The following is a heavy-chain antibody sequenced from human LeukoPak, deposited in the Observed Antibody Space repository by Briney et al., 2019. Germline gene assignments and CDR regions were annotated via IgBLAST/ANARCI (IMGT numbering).Heavy chain of an antibody. CDR2: INHSGST. V-gene: IGHV4-34*01. D-gene: IGHD3-10*01. CDR3: ARGGVNWFDP. J-gene: IGHJ5*02. CDR1: GGSFSGYH. Sequence: SETLSLTCAVYGGSFSGYHWSWIRQPPGKGLEWIGEINHSGSTNYNPSLKSRVTISVDTSKNQFSLKLSSVTAADTAVYYCARGGVNWFDPWGQGTLVTVSS.